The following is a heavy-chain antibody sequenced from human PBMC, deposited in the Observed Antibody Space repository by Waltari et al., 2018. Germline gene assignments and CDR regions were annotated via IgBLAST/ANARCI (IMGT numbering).Heavy chain of an antibody. CDR2: IIPIFDTA. Sequence: QVQLVQSGAEVKKPGSSVKVSCKASGGTFSSYAISWVRKAPGKVLEWMAGIIPIFDTAIYVQIFQGRVTITAYESTITAYMELSSLRSEDTAVYYCARLRVTGIFDYWGQGTLVTVSS. CDR3: ARLRVTGIFDY. J-gene: IGHJ4*02. D-gene: IGHD1-20*01. V-gene: IGHV1-69*12. CDR1: GGTFSSYA.